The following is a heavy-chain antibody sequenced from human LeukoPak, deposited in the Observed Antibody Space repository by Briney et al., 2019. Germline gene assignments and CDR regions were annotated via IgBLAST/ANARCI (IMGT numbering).Heavy chain of an antibody. D-gene: IGHD6-13*01. J-gene: IGHJ4*02. Sequence: SETLSLTCAVYGGSFSGYYWSWIRQPPGKGLEWIGEINHSGSTNYNPSLKSRVTISVDTSKNQFSLRLSSLTAADTAVYYCARQKAAGRGVFDYWGQGTLVTVSS. CDR2: INHSGST. CDR1: GGSFSGYY. CDR3: ARQKAAGRGVFDY. V-gene: IGHV4-34*01.